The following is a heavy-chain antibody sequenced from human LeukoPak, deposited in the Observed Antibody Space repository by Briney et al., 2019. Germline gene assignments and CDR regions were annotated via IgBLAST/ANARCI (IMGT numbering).Heavy chain of an antibody. D-gene: IGHD3-3*01. CDR1: GGSISSGDYY. J-gene: IGHJ4*02. Sequence: PSETLSLTCTVSGGSISSGDYYWSWIRQPPGKGLEWIGYIYYSGSTYYNPSLKSRVTISVDTSKNQFSLKLSSVTAADTAVYYCARGRYDFWSGYSDYCGQGTLVTVSS. CDR2: IYYSGST. V-gene: IGHV4-30-4*01. CDR3: ARGRYDFWSGYSDY.